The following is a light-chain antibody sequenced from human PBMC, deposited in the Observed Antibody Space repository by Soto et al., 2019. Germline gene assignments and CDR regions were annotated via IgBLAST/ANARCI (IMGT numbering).Light chain of an antibody. CDR3: QQSYSTPQT. V-gene: IGKV1-39*01. Sequence: DIQMPQSPSTLSASIGERVTITGRASESIRTWLAWYQHKPGKAHKFLIYDASSLESGVPSRFSGSGSGTDFTLTISSLQPEEFATYYCQQSYSTPQTFGHGTKMDIK. CDR1: ESIRTW. CDR2: DAS. J-gene: IGKJ2*01.